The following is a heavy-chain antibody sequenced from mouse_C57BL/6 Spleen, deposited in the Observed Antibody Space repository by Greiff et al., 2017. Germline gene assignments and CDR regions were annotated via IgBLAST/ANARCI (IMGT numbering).Heavy chain of an antibody. CDR2: IYPGDGDT. CDR1: GYAFSSYW. CDR3: ARSRITTVVAKNFDY. J-gene: IGHJ2*01. V-gene: IGHV1-80*01. Sequence: QVQLKESGAELVKPGASVKISCKASGYAFSSYWMNWVKQRPGKGLEWIGQIYPGDGDTNYNGKFKGKATLTADKSSSTAYMQLSSLTSEDSAVYFCARSRITTVVAKNFDYWGQGTTLTVSS. D-gene: IGHD1-1*01.